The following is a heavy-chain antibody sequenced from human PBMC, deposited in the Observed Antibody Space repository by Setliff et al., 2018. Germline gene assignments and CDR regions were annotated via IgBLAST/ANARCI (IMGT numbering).Heavy chain of an antibody. Sequence: GSLRLSCAASGFIFSDYYMSWIRQAPGKGLECISYITSSGNTIYYADSVKGRFTISRDSAKNALYLQMNSLRAEDTAVYYCAREGKEGFGELPDYYYYYMDVWGKGTTVTVSS. CDR1: GFIFSDYY. CDR2: ITSSGNTI. J-gene: IGHJ6*03. V-gene: IGHV3-11*04. D-gene: IGHD3-10*01. CDR3: AREGKEGFGELPDYYYYYMDV.